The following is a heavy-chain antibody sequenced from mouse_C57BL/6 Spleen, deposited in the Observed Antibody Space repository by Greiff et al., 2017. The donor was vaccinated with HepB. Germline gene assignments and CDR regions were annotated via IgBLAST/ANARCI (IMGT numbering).Heavy chain of an antibody. CDR3: ASNWDVGSDY. Sequence: EVKLMESGPGLVKPSQSLSLTCSVTGYSITSGYYWNWLRQFPGNKLEWMGYISYDGSKNRISTTRDTSKNQFFLKLNSVTTEDTATYYCASNWDVGSDYWGQGTTLTVSS. CDR2: ISYDGS. J-gene: IGHJ2*01. V-gene: IGHV3-6*01. D-gene: IGHD4-1*01. CDR1: GYSITSGYY.